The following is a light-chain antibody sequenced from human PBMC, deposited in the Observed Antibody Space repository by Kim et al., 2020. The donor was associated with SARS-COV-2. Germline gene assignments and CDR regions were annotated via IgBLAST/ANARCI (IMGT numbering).Light chain of an antibody. V-gene: IGKV1-9*01. CDR3: QQLNSFPRLS. Sequence: DIQLTQSPSFLSGSVGDRVTITCRASQGISRFLAWYQQKPGKAPKLLIYAASTLQSGVPSRFSGSGSGTEFTLTISSLQPEDFATYYCQQLNSFPRLSFGGGTKVDIK. CDR2: AAS. J-gene: IGKJ4*01. CDR1: QGISRF.